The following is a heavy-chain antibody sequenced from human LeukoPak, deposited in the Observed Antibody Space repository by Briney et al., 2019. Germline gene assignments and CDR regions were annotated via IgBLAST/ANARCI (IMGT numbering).Heavy chain of an antibody. J-gene: IGHJ6*02. Sequence: GRSLRLSCAASGLTFSNHGMHWVRQAPGKGLEWVAFIWFDGSNKYYADSVKGRFTISRDNSKNTLYLQMNSLRAEDTAVYYCARVSGTWRQENYYYYGMDVWGQGTTVTVSS. D-gene: IGHD5-12*01. V-gene: IGHV3-33*01. CDR1: GLTFSNHG. CDR2: IWFDGSNK. CDR3: ARVSGTWRQENYYYYGMDV.